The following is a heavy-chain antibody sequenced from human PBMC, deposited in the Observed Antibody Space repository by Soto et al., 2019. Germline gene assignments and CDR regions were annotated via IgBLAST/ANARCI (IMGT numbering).Heavy chain of an antibody. CDR2: IYWDDDK. CDR3: AHRMTTARWVDY. J-gene: IGHJ4*02. D-gene: IGHD4-17*01. Sequence: SGPTLVNPTKTLTLTRTFAGFPLSTSGVGLVWIRQPPGKSLEWLALIYWDDDKRYSPSLKSRLTITKDTSKNQVVLTMTNMDPVDTGTYYCAHRMTTARWVDYWGQGTLVTVAS. V-gene: IGHV2-5*02. CDR1: GFPLSTSGVG.